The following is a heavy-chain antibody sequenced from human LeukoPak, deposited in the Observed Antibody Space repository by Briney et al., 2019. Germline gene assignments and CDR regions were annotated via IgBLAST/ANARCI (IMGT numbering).Heavy chain of an antibody. CDR2: IYTDGGT. CDR1: GFTVSNNY. CDR3: AKDTEYYYGSGSFPFDY. Sequence: GGSLRLSCAASGFTVSNNYLSWVRQAPGKGVEWVSIIYTDGGTYYADSVKGRFTISRDSSKNTLYLQMNSLRAEDTAVYYCAKDTEYYYGSGSFPFDYWGQGTLVTVSS. D-gene: IGHD3-10*01. V-gene: IGHV3-53*01. J-gene: IGHJ4*02.